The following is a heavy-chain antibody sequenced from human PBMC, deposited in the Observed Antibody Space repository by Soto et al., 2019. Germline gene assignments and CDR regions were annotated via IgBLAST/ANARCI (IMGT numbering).Heavy chain of an antibody. Sequence: PSQTPSLTCAISGDSVSSNSAAWNWIRQSASRGLEWLGRTYYRSKWYNDYAVSVKSRITINPDTSKNQFSLQLNSVTPQDTAVYYCARDPQGMAVPVFDYWGQGTVGPVSS. CDR1: GDSVSSNSAA. D-gene: IGHD6-19*01. J-gene: IGHJ4*02. CDR3: ARDPQGMAVPVFDY. V-gene: IGHV6-1*01. CDR2: TYYRSKWYN.